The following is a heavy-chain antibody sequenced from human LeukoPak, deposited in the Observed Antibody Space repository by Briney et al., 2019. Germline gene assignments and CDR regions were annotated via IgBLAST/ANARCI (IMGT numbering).Heavy chain of an antibody. D-gene: IGHD4-11*01. V-gene: IGHV1-18*01. CDR1: GYTFTSYG. J-gene: IGHJ5*02. Sequence: ASVKVSCKASGYTFTSYGISWVRQAPGQGLEWMGLISDYNGNTNYAQKLQGRVTMTTDTSTSTAYMELRSLRSDDTAVYYCARDLYRDSLPVSWFDPWGQGTLVTVSS. CDR2: ISDYNGNT. CDR3: ARDLYRDSLPVSWFDP.